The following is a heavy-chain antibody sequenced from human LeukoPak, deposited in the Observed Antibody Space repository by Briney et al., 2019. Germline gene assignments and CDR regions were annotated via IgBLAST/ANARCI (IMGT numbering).Heavy chain of an antibody. J-gene: IGHJ6*03. CDR3: ARSGPRHYYYYYYMDV. CDR2: IRYDGSNK. CDR1: GFTFSSYG. V-gene: IGHV3-30*02. Sequence: GGSLRLSCAASGFTFSSYGMHWVRQAPGKGLEWVAFIRYDGSNKYYADSVKGRFTISRDNAKNSLYLQMNSLRAEDTAVYYCARSGPRHYYYYYYMDVWGKGTTVTVSS.